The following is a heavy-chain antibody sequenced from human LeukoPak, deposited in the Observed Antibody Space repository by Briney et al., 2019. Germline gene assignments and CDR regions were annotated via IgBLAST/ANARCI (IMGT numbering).Heavy chain of an antibody. Sequence: SETLSLTRAVYGGSFSGYYWRWLRQPPGKGLEWIGEINHGGSTNYNPSLKSRVTISVDTSKNQFSLKLTSVTAADTAVYYCARSMAVAGRGNWFDPWGQGTLVTVSS. D-gene: IGHD6-19*01. J-gene: IGHJ5*02. CDR3: ARSMAVAGRGNWFDP. V-gene: IGHV4-34*01. CDR2: INHGGST. CDR1: GGSFSGYY.